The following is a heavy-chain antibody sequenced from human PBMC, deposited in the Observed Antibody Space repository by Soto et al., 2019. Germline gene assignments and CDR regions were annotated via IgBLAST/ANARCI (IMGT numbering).Heavy chain of an antibody. Sequence: EVQLVESGGGLVQPGGSLRLSCAASGFTFSSYWMSWVRQAPGKGLEWVANIKQDGSEKYYVDSVKGRFTISRDNAKNSLDLQMNSLRAEDTAVYYGAREDQLLHYYGMGVWGQGTTVTVSS. J-gene: IGHJ6*02. CDR2: IKQDGSEK. V-gene: IGHV3-7*04. CDR1: GFTFSSYW. D-gene: IGHD2-2*01. CDR3: AREDQLLHYYGMGV.